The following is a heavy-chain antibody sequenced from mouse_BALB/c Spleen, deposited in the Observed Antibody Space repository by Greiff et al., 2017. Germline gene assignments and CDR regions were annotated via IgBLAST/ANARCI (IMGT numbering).Heavy chain of an antibody. V-gene: IGHV5-9-3*01. CDR2: ISSGGSYT. J-gene: IGHJ3*01. Sequence: EVKVVESGGGLVKPGGSLKLSCAASGFTFSSYAMSWVRQTPEKRLEWVATISSGGSYTYYPDSVKGRFTISRDNAKNTLYLQMSSLRSEDTAMYYCANYYGSSFAYWGQGTLVTVSA. D-gene: IGHD1-1*01. CDR1: GFTFSSYA. CDR3: ANYYGSSFAY.